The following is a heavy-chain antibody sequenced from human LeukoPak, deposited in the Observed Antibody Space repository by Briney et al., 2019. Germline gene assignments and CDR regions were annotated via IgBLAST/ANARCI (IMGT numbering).Heavy chain of an antibody. V-gene: IGHV1-58*02. D-gene: IGHD6-13*01. CDR1: GFTFTSSA. Sequence: ASVKVSCKASGFTFTSSAMQWVRQARGQRLEWIGWIVVGGGNTNDAQKFQERVSITRDMSTSTAYMELSSLRSEDTAVYYCAATIAADTRYYGMDVWGQGTTVTVSS. J-gene: IGHJ6*02. CDR2: IVVGGGNT. CDR3: AATIAADTRYYGMDV.